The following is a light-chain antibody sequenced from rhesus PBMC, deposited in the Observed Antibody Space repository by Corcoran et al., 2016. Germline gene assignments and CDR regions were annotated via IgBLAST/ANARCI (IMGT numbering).Light chain of an antibody. CDR1: QSLLDREDGNTY. Sequence: DIVMTQTPLSLPVTPGEPASISCRSSQSLLDREDGNTYLDWYLQKPGQSPPLLIYEVSNRASGVPDRFSGSGSDTDFTMKISRVEAEDVGVYYGMQALEFPLTFGQGTKVEIK. CDR2: EVS. V-gene: IGKV2-104*02. J-gene: IGKJ1*01. CDR3: MQALEFPLT.